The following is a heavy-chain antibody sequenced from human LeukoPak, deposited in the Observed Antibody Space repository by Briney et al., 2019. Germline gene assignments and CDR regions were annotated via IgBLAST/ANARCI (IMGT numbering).Heavy chain of an antibody. CDR3: ARDRGGIVVVVAVYDAFDI. D-gene: IGHD2-15*01. CDR2: ISAYNGNT. Sequence: ASVKVSCKASGYTFTSYGISWVRQAPGQGLEWMGWISAYNGNTNYAQKLQGRVTMTTDTSTSTAYKELRSLRSDDTAVYYCARDRGGIVVVVAVYDAFDIWGQGTMVTVPS. V-gene: IGHV1-18*04. J-gene: IGHJ3*02. CDR1: GYTFTSYG.